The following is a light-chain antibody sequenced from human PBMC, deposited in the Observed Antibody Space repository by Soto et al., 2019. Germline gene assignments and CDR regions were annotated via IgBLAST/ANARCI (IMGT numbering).Light chain of an antibody. J-gene: IGKJ1*01. CDR3: LQHSDYPRT. CDR1: QGIGND. V-gene: IGKV1-17*01. CDR2: AAS. Sequence: DIQMTQAPSSLSASIGDRVTITCRASQGIGNDLGWYQQKPGKAPNRLIYAASTLQSGVPSRFSGSESGTEFPLTTSSLQPEDFATYYCLQHSDYPRTFGQGTKVEI.